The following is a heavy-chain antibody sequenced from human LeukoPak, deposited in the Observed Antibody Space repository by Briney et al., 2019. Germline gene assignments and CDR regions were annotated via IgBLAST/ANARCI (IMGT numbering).Heavy chain of an antibody. J-gene: IGHJ6*03. CDR3: ARRMGGYDSRGTYYCYMNV. CDR2: INHSGST. V-gene: IGHV4-34*01. Sequence: SETLSLTCAVYGGSFSGYYWSWIRQPPGRGLEWIGEINHSGSTNYNPSLKSRVTISVDTSKNQFSLKLSSVTAADAAVYYCARRMGGYDSRGTYYCYMNVWGKGTPVAVSS. D-gene: IGHD5-12*01. CDR1: GGSFSGYY.